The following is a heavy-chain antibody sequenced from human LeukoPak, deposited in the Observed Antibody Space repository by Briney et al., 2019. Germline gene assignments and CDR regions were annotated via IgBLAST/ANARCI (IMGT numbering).Heavy chain of an antibody. V-gene: IGHV1-18*01. CDR1: GYTFTSYG. D-gene: IGHD3-22*01. CDR3: ARDANMIVVVITTDAFDI. CDR2: ISAYNGNT. J-gene: IGHJ3*02. Sequence: ASVKVSCKASGYTFTSYGISWVRQAPGQGLEWMGWISAYNGNTNYAQKLQGRVTMTTDTSTSTAYMELRSLKSDDTAVYYCARDANMIVVVITTDAFDIWGQGTMVTVSS.